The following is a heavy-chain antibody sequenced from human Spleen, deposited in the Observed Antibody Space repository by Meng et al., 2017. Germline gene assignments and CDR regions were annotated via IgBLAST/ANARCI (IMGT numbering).Heavy chain of an antibody. CDR2: IHFSGST. V-gene: IGHV4-30-4*01. J-gene: IGHJ2*01. Sequence: QVQLQGAGPGQVEPSQTLSLTLTVFGGSISGGDYDWSWIRQPPGKGLEWIGYIHFSGSTYYNPSLNSRITISVDTSKNQCSLKLNSVTAADTAVYYCARGYPGDSRYFDLWGRGTLVTVSS. D-gene: IGHD7-27*01. CDR3: ARGYPGDSRYFDL. CDR1: GGSISGGDYD.